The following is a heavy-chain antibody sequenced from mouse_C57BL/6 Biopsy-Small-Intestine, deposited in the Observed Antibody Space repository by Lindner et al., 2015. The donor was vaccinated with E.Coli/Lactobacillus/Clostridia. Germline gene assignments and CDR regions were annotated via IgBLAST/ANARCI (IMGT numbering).Heavy chain of an antibody. V-gene: IGHV1-81*01. Sequence: SVKVSCKASGGTFSNFAISWVRQAPGQGLEWMGGIIPIFGKRDYALRFQGRVTITEEESTSTAYMELNSLISEDTAVYYCARDVASVVASNPYFDSWGQGTLVTVSS. CDR3: ARDVASVVASNPYFDS. J-gene: IGHJ2*01. CDR1: GGTFSNFA. D-gene: IGHD6-1*01. CDR2: IIPIFGKR.